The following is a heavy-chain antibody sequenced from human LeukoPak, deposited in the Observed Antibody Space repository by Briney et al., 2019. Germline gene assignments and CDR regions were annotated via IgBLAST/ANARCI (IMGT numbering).Heavy chain of an antibody. D-gene: IGHD6-13*01. CDR1: GGSISSSNW. Sequence: SGTLSLTCAVSGGSISSSNWWSWVRQPPGKGLEWIGEIYHSGSTYYNPSLKSRVTISVDTSKNQFSLKLSSVTAADTAVYYCARGGSSWSPGYFQHWGQGTLVTVSS. J-gene: IGHJ1*01. CDR2: IYHSGST. CDR3: ARGGSSWSPGYFQH. V-gene: IGHV4-4*02.